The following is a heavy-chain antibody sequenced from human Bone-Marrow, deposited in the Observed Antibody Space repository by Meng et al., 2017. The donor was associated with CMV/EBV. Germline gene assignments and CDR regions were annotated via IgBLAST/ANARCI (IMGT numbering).Heavy chain of an antibody. D-gene: IGHD4-11*01. J-gene: IGHJ4*02. CDR1: GGSITSNSYY. CDR3: ARMTTVKGGDYFDY. V-gene: IGHV4-61*05. Sequence: SETLSLTCTVSGGSITSNSYYWGWIRQPPGKGLEWIGYIYYSGSTNYNPSLKSRVTISVDTSKNQFSLKLSSVTAADTAVYYCARMTTVKGGDYFDYWGQGTLVTVSS. CDR2: IYYSGST.